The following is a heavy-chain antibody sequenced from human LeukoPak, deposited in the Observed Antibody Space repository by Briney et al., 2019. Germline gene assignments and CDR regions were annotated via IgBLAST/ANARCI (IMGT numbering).Heavy chain of an antibody. Sequence: GGSLRLSCVASGFSFSGYAIHWVRQAPGKGLEWVALISYNGGRKDYADSVKGRFTIDRDNSKKTLSLQMNNLRVDDTAVYYCARVQFQWFDPWGPGTLVTVSS. D-gene: IGHD6-19*01. V-gene: IGHV3-30*14. J-gene: IGHJ5*02. CDR1: GFSFSGYA. CDR3: ARVQFQWFDP. CDR2: ISYNGGRK.